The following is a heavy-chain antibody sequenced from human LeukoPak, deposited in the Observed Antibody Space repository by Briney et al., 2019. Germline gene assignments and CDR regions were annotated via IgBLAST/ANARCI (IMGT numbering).Heavy chain of an antibody. CDR1: GGSIGSSSYY. J-gene: IGHJ4*02. CDR3: ARLPRATIGATNYFDF. Sequence: SETLSLTCTVSGGSIGSSSYYWGWIRQPPGKGLEWIGTIFYSGTTYYNPSLKSRVTISVDTSKNQFSLNLSSVTAADTALYYCARLPRATIGATNYFDFWGQGTLVTVSS. V-gene: IGHV4-39*01. D-gene: IGHD5-24*01. CDR2: IFYSGTT.